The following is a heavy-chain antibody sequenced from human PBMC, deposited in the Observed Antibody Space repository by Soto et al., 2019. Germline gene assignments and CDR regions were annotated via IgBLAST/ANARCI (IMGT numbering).Heavy chain of an antibody. V-gene: IGHV3-21*04. CDR2: ISSSGSTT. CDR3: ARSPDVDYSDYGRDY. CDR1: GFTFSSYA. D-gene: IGHD4-17*01. J-gene: IGHJ4*02. Sequence: GGSLRPSCAASGFTFSSYAMSWVRQAPGKGLEWVSSISSSGSTTYYADSVKGQFTISRDNAKNSLYLQMNSLRAEDTAVYYCARSPDVDYSDYGRDYWGQGTLVTVSS.